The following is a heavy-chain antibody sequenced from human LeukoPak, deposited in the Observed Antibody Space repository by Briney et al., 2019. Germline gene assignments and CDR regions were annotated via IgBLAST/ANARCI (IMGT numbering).Heavy chain of an antibody. CDR3: ARDQTVPHFDWFEWWVPRPIPLDY. CDR2: ISSSGSTI. J-gene: IGHJ4*02. CDR1: GFTFSSYS. V-gene: IGHV3-48*04. Sequence: QAGGSLRLSCAASGFTFSSYSMNWVRQAPGKGLEWVSYISSSGSTIYYADSVKGRFTISRDNAKNSLYLQMNSLRAEDTAVYYCARDQTVPHFDWFEWWVPRPIPLDYWGQGTLVTVSS. D-gene: IGHD3-9*01.